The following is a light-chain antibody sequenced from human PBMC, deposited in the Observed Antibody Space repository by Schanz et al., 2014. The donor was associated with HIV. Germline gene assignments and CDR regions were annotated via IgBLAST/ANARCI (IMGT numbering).Light chain of an antibody. V-gene: IGKV3-20*01. CDR2: GAS. CDR1: QDINKN. Sequence: EIVMTQSPATLSVSPGEGATLSCRASQDINKNLAWYQQKPGQAPRLLIYGASSRATGIPDRFSGSGSGTVFTLTISRLEPEDFAVFYCQHYSTSPITFGQGTRLEIK. CDR3: QHYSTSPIT. J-gene: IGKJ5*01.